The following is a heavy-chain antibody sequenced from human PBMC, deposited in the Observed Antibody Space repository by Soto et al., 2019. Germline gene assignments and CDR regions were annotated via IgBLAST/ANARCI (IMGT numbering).Heavy chain of an antibody. CDR1: GFTFSSYS. CDR3: ARDPMGITMVRGVIFPMDV. Sequence: EVQLVESGGGLVKPGGSLRLSCAASGFTFSSYSMNWVRQAPGKGLEWVSSISSSSSYIYYADSVKGRFTISRDNAKNSLYLQMNSLRAEDTAVYYCARDPMGITMVRGVIFPMDVWGQGTTVTVSS. J-gene: IGHJ6*02. CDR2: ISSSSSYI. V-gene: IGHV3-21*01. D-gene: IGHD3-10*01.